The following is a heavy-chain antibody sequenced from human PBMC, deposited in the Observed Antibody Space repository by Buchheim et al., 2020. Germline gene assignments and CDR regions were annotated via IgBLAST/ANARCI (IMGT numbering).Heavy chain of an antibody. D-gene: IGHD3-3*01. V-gene: IGHV3-23*01. CDR2: ISVTGVAT. J-gene: IGHJ5*02. CDR1: GFTFSSFA. CDR3: AKDVVQGLGFEYDFWRGSYRTNSRNWFDP. Sequence: EVQLLESGGGLVQPGGSLKLSCAASGFTFSSFAMSWVRQAPGKGLEWVSAISVTGVATFYADSVRGRFTISRDNSQNTLYLQMNSLRAEDTAVYYCAKDVVQGLGFEYDFWRGSYRTNSRNWFDPWGQGTL.